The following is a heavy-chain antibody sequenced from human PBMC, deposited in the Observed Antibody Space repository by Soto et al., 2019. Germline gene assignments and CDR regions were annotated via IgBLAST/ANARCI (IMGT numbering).Heavy chain of an antibody. Sequence: SGEPLTLSCKGSGYSFTIYCISWVLQRPGKGLEWMGRIDPSDSYTNYSPSFQGHVTISADKSISTAYLQWSSLKASDTAMYYCARPTVVTPLYYYGMDVWGQGTTFTVS. CDR2: IDPSDSYT. D-gene: IGHD4-17*01. V-gene: IGHV5-10-1*01. CDR3: ARPTVVTPLYYYGMDV. CDR1: GYSFTIYC. J-gene: IGHJ6*02.